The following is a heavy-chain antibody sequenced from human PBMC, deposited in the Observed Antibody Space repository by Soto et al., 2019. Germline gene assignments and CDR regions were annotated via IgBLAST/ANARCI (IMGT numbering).Heavy chain of an antibody. CDR1: GVSVTSGNYY. V-gene: IGHV4-61*01. Sequence: QVQLQESGPGLVKPSETLSLTCTVSGVSVTSGNYYWTWIRQPPGKGLEWIAYIHHAGTTNFNPSLKGRISISVATSKNQSSLQLHSVTAADTAVYFCARGGFWGYYDYSGIDVWGRGTTVSISS. CDR3: ARGGFWGYYDYSGIDV. CDR2: IHHAGTT. J-gene: IGHJ6*02. D-gene: IGHD7-27*01.